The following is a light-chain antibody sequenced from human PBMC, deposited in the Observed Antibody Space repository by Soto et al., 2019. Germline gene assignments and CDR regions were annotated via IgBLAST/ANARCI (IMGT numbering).Light chain of an antibody. V-gene: IGKV1-17*01. Sequence: DIQMTQSPSSLSASVGDRVTITCRASQSISSYLNWYQQKPGKAHKLLIYAASSLQSGVPSRFSGSGSGTEFTLTISSLQPEDFATYYCLQHNSYPWTFGQGTKVDIK. CDR1: QSISSY. CDR3: LQHNSYPWT. CDR2: AAS. J-gene: IGKJ1*01.